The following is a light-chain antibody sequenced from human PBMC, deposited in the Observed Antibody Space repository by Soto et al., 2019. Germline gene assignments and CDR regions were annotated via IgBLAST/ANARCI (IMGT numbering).Light chain of an antibody. CDR2: AAS. V-gene: IGKV1-39*01. CDR3: QKSSSIPYT. Sequence: DIQMTQSPASLAASVGDTVTITCPASQTISTYLSWYQQNAGKAPKILIYAASNLQIGVPSRFSGSGSETDFTLTISSLQPEDFATYYCQKSSSIPYTFGQGTKLEIK. CDR1: QTISTY. J-gene: IGKJ2*01.